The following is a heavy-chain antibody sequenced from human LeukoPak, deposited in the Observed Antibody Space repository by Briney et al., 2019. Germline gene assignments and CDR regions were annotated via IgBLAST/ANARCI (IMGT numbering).Heavy chain of an antibody. J-gene: IGHJ4*02. CDR3: TTDPETTAGGY. Sequence: NPSETLSLTCSVSGGSIKTYYWSWVRQAPGKGLEWVGRIKSKTDGGTTDYAAPVKGRFTISRDDSKNTLYLQMNSLKTEDTAVYYCTTDPETTAGGYWGQGTLVTVSS. CDR2: IKSKTDGGTT. V-gene: IGHV3-15*01. CDR1: GGSIKTYY. D-gene: IGHD4-17*01.